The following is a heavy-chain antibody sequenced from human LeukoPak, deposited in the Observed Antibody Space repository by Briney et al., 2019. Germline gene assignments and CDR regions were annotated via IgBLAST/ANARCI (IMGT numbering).Heavy chain of an antibody. Sequence: GGSLRLSCEASGFTLSSYWMSWVRQAPGKGLEWVANIKQEGNEKYYVDSVKGRFTISRDKAKNSLYLQMNSLRVEDTAVYYCARGGIVVVPADYWDYWGQGTLVTVSS. V-gene: IGHV3-7*01. D-gene: IGHD2-2*01. CDR3: ARGGIVVVPADYWDY. CDR2: IKQEGNEK. J-gene: IGHJ4*02. CDR1: GFTLSSYW.